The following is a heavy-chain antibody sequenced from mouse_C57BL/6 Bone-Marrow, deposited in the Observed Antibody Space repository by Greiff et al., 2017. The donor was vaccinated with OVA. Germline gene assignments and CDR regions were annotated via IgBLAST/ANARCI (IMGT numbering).Heavy chain of an antibody. CDR3: ARSTGNGSSHWYFDV. CDR2: IYPGDGDT. CDR1: GYAFSSYW. V-gene: IGHV1-80*01. J-gene: IGHJ1*03. D-gene: IGHD1-1*01. Sequence: QVQLQQSGAELVKPGASVKISCKASGYAFSSYWMNWVKQRPGKGLEWIGQIYPGDGDTNYNGKFKGKATLTADKSSSTAYMQLSSLTSEDSAVYFCARSTGNGSSHWYFDVWGTGTTVTVSS.